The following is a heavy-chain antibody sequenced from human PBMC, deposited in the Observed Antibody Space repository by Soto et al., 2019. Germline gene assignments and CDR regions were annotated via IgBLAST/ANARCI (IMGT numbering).Heavy chain of an antibody. D-gene: IGHD4-17*01. J-gene: IGHJ4*02. CDR3: ARGPDDSDVPRWDH. V-gene: IGHV1-46*02. CDR1: GYNFNQYY. Sequence: QVQLVQSGPEVRKPGASVRLSCATSGYNFNQYYIHWVRQAPGQGLEWMGIINLRGGTTEYAHKFRGRVTVTCATSTRTAYMELSSLRSEDTAVYFCARGPDDSDVPRWDHWGQGTLITFSS. CDR2: INLRGGTT.